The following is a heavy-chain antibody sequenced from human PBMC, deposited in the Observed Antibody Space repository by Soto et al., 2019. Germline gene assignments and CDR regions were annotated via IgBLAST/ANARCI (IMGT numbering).Heavy chain of an antibody. J-gene: IGHJ6*02. Sequence: SVKVSCKASGGTFSSYAISWVRQAPGQGLEWMGGIIPIFGTANYAQKFQGRVTITADESTSTAYMELSSLRVGDTATYYCVRGTPTPGLDIWGRGTTVTVSS. CDR3: VRGTPTPGLDI. D-gene: IGHD1-1*01. CDR2: IIPIFGTA. V-gene: IGHV1-69*13. CDR1: GGTFSSYA.